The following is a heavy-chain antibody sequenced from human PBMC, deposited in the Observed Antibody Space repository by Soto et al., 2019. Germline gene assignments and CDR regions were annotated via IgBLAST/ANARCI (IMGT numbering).Heavy chain of an antibody. D-gene: IGHD1-7*01. V-gene: IGHV1-8*02. J-gene: IGHJ3*02. CDR1: GYTFTSYD. Sequence: ASVKVSCKASGYTFTSYDINLVRQDTRQGPEWMGWMNPNSGNTGYAQKFQGRVTMTRNTSISTAYMELSSLRSEDTAVYYCARKRTTGRDAFDIWGQGTMVTVSS. CDR3: ARKRTTGRDAFDI. CDR2: MNPNSGNT.